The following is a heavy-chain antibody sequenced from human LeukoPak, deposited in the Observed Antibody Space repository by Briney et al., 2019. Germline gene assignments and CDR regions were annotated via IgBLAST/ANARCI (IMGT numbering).Heavy chain of an antibody. CDR1: GGSISSGDYY. J-gene: IGHJ4*03. CDR3: ARVGGRAMESRWYYFDY. CDR2: IYYSGST. D-gene: IGHD2-15*01. V-gene: IGHV4-30-4*08. Sequence: PSQTLSLTCTVSGGSISSGDYYWSWIRQPPGKGLEWIGYIYYSGSTYYNPSLKSRVTISVDTSKNQFSLKLSSVTAADTAVYYCARVGGRAMESRWYYFDYWGQGTTVTVSS.